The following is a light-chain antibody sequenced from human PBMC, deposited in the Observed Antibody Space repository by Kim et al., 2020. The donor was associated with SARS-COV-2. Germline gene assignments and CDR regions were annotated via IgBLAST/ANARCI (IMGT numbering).Light chain of an antibody. CDR2: RND. V-gene: IGLV1-47*01. Sequence: NFVFWYRQLPGAAPRLLMYRNDQRPSGVPDRISGSKSGTSASLAISDLRSEDEADYFCASWDDPLNSQLFGGGTKVTVL. J-gene: IGLJ3*02. CDR3: ASWDDPLNSQL. CDR1: NF.